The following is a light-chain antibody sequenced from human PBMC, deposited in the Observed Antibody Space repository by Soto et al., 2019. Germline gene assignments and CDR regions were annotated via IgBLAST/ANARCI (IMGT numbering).Light chain of an antibody. J-gene: IGKJ4*01. Sequence: DIQLTQSPSFLSASVGDGLTITCRASQGISSYLAWYQQKPGKAPKLLIYTASTLQSGVPSRFSGSGSGTEFTLTISGLQTEDFATYYCQQLDSYPSTFGGGTKVEIK. CDR2: TAS. V-gene: IGKV1-9*01. CDR3: QQLDSYPST. CDR1: QGISSY.